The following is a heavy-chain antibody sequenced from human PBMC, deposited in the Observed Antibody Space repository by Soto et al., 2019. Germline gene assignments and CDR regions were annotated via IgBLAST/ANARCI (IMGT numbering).Heavy chain of an antibody. J-gene: IGHJ3*02. Sequence: ESLTISCKGSGDSFTSYWIGLVRQMPGKGLEWMGIIYPGDSDTRYSPSFQGQVTISADKSISTAYLQWSSLKASDTAMYYCARSRDPDAFDIWGQGTMVIVSS. CDR2: IYPGDSDT. V-gene: IGHV5-51*01. CDR3: ARSRDPDAFDI. CDR1: GDSFTSYW.